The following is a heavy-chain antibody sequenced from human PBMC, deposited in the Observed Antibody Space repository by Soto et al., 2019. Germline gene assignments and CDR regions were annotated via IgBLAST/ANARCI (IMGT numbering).Heavy chain of an antibody. Sequence: GGSLRLSCAASGFSFAGYALTWVRLAPGKGLEWVASISGGGGSTYYTDSVKGRFSISRDNSKNTLYLQMNSLRAEDTAVYYCANTQWELLYYFDYWGQGTLVTVSS. CDR3: ANTQWELLYYFDY. J-gene: IGHJ4*02. D-gene: IGHD1-26*01. V-gene: IGHV3-23*01. CDR2: ISGGGGST. CDR1: GFSFAGYA.